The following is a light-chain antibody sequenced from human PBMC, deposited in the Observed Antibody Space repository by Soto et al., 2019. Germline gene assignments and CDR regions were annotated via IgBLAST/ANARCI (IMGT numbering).Light chain of an antibody. J-gene: IGLJ2*01. V-gene: IGLV2-8*01. CDR3: SSYVGNNNLV. Sequence: QSALTQPPSASGSPGQSVTISCTGTSTDVGAYNFVSWYQQHPGKAPKLMIYAVSKRPSGVPDRFSGSKSGNTASLTVSGLQADYEADYYCSSYVGNNNLVFGGGTKLTVL. CDR1: STDVGAYNF. CDR2: AVS.